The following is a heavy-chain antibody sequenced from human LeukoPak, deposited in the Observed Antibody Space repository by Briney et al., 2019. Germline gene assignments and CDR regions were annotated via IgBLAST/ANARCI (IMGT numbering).Heavy chain of an antibody. CDR2: ISYDGSNK. CDR3: ARDLVYYDSSGYYY. CDR1: GFTFSSHV. V-gene: IGHV3-30*04. D-gene: IGHD3-22*01. J-gene: IGHJ4*02. Sequence: GGSLRLSCAASGFTFSSHVMHWVRQAPGKGLEWVAAISYDGSNKYYADSVKGRFTISRDNSKNTLYLQMNSLRAEDTAVYYCARDLVYYDSSGYYYWGQGTLVTVSS.